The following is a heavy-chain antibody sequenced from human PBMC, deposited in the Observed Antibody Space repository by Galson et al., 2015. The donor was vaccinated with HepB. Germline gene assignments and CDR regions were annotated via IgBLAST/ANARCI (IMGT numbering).Heavy chain of an antibody. J-gene: IGHJ6*02. Sequence: SLRLSCAASGFSFSDYSMNWIRQAPGKGLEWISIISGSSTYIFYADSVKGRFTISRDNAKDSLYLQMNSLRGEDTAVYYCARDYDKTTMVGLNGMDVWGQGATVSVAS. CDR3: ARDYDKTTMVGLNGMDV. D-gene: IGHD5-18*01. CDR2: ISGSSTYI. CDR1: GFSFSDYS. V-gene: IGHV3-21*01.